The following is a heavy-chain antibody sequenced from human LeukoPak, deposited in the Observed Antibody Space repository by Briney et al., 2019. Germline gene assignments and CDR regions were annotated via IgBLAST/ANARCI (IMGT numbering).Heavy chain of an antibody. J-gene: IGHJ5*02. D-gene: IGHD3-16*01. CDR2: IYPGDSDT. Sequence: KAGESLKISCKNSGYSFVGYWIGWVRQMPGKGLEWMGIIYPGDSDTRYSPSFQGQVTISVDKSISTAYLQWSSLKVSDTAIYYCAVFDFLFGEIDNWFDPWGQGTQVTVSS. V-gene: IGHV5-51*01. CDR1: GYSFVGYW. CDR3: AVFDFLFGEIDNWFDP.